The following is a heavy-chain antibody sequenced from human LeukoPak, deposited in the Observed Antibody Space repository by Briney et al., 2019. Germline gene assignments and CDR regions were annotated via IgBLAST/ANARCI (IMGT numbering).Heavy chain of an antibody. V-gene: IGHV3-23*01. J-gene: IGHJ5*02. CDR1: GFTFSNYA. D-gene: IGHD6-13*01. CDR2: ISASGGTT. CDR3: AKGKASSWLDWFDP. Sequence: GGSLRLSCAASGFTFSNYAMSWVRQAPGKGLEWVSAISASGGTTYYADSVKGRFTISRDNSENTLFLQMNSLRAEDTAVYFCAKGKASSWLDWFDPWGQGTLVTVSS.